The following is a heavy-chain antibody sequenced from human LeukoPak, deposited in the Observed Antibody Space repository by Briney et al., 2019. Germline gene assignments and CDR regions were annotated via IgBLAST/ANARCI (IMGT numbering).Heavy chain of an antibody. Sequence: SETLSLTCAVYGGSFSDCYWNWIRQPPGKGLEWIGEINHSGSTNYNPSLKSRVTISVDTSKNQFSLKLNSVTAADTAVYYCARGARSGSYWFDPWGQGTLVTVSS. D-gene: IGHD3-10*01. J-gene: IGHJ5*02. V-gene: IGHV4-34*01. CDR2: INHSGST. CDR3: ARGARSGSYWFDP. CDR1: GGSFSDCY.